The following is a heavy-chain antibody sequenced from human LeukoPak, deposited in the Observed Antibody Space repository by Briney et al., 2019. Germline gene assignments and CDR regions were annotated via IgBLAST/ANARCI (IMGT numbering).Heavy chain of an antibody. J-gene: IGHJ5*02. CDR3: ARELHTPYYEILTRLNWFDP. Sequence: GASVKVSCKASGGTFSSYAISWVRQAPGQGLEWMGGIIPIFGTANYAQTFQGRDTNTADESTSTAYMELSSLRSEDTAVYYCARELHTPYYEILTRLNWFDPWGQGTLVTVSS. D-gene: IGHD3-9*01. V-gene: IGHV1-69*13. CDR2: IIPIFGTA. CDR1: GGTFSSYA.